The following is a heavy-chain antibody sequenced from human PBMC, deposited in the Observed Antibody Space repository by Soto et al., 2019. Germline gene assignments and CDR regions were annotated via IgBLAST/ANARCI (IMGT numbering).Heavy chain of an antibody. CDR1: GGTFSSYA. CDR3: AREYSSSTDAYYYYYCMDV. V-gene: IGHV1-69*04. J-gene: IGHJ6*02. Sequence: ASVKVSCKASGGTFSSYAISWVRQAPGQGLEWMGRIIPILGIANYAQKFQGRVTITADKSTSTAYMELSSLRSEDTAVYYCAREYSSSTDAYYYYYCMDVWGQGTTVTVSS. D-gene: IGHD6-6*01. CDR2: IIPILGIA.